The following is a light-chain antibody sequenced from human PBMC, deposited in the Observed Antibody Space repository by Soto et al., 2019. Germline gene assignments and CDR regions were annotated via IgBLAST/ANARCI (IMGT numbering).Light chain of an antibody. Sequence: DIVMTQSPDSLAVSLGERATINCKSSQKILHSPNNKNYLAWYQQKPGQPPKLLISWASTRESGVPDRFSGSGSGTDFNRTISSLQDEDVAVYYCQQYYSIPYTFGQGTKLEIK. V-gene: IGKV4-1*01. CDR3: QQYYSIPYT. CDR2: WAS. J-gene: IGKJ2*01. CDR1: QKILHSPNNKNY.